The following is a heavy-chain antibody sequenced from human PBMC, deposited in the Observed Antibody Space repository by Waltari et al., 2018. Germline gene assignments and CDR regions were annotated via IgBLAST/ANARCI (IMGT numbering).Heavy chain of an antibody. CDR1: GGSISSYY. CDR3: ARAYSSGWYLQNNWFDP. D-gene: IGHD6-19*01. J-gene: IGHJ5*02. Sequence: QVQLQESGPGLVKPSETLSLTCTVSGGSISSYYWSWIRQPPGKGLEWIGYIYYSGSTNYNPSLKSRVTISVDTSKNQFSLKLSSVTAADTAVYYCARAYSSGWYLQNNWFDPWGQGTLVTVSS. CDR2: IYYSGST. V-gene: IGHV4-59*01.